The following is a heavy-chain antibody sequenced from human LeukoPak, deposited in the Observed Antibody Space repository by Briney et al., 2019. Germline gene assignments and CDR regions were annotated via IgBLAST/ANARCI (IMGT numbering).Heavy chain of an antibody. J-gene: IGHJ4*02. CDR1: GFTFSSYG. Sequence: GGSLRLPCAASGFTFSSYGMHWVRQAPGQGLEWVAVIWYDGSNKYYADSVKGRFTISRDNSKNTLYLQMNSLRAGDTAVYYCARSYSSGWYYIGYWGQGTLVTVSS. CDR3: ARSYSSGWYYIGY. CDR2: IWYDGSNK. V-gene: IGHV3-33*01. D-gene: IGHD6-19*01.